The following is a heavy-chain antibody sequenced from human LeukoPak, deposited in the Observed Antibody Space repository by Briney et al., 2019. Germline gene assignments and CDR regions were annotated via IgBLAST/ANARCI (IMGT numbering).Heavy chain of an antibody. CDR2: IYHSGST. D-gene: IGHD4-23*01. Sequence: SETLSLTCAVSGGSISSSNWWSWVRQPPGKGLEWIGEIYHSGSTNYNPSLKSRVTISVDKSKNQFSLKLSSVTAADTAVYYCARDLSGGNSGDYFDYWGQGTLVTVSS. CDR1: GGSISSSNW. J-gene: IGHJ4*02. CDR3: ARDLSGGNSGDYFDY. V-gene: IGHV4-4*02.